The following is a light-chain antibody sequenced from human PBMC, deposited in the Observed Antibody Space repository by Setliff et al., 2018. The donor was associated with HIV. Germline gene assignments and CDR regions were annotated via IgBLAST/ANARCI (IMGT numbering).Light chain of an antibody. CDR3: ATWDDSLNGFYV. CDR2: RNS. CDR1: SSNIGAGYD. J-gene: IGLJ1*01. Sequence: QSALTQPPSVSGAPGQRVTISCTGNSSNIGAGYDVHWYQQLPGSAPKLLIYRNSQRPSGVPDRFSGSKSGPSASLAINGLQSEDEADYYCATWDDSLNGFYVFGTGTKVTVL. V-gene: IGLV1-40*01.